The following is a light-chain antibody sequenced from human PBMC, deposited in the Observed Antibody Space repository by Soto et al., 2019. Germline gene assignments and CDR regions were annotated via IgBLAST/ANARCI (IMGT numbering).Light chain of an antibody. J-gene: IGKJ1*01. V-gene: IGKV1-39*01. CDR2: AAF. CDR1: QSISSY. CDR3: QDSQRNCGA. Sequence: DIQLTQSPSSLSASVGDRVTITCRASQSISSYLNWYQQKPGKAPTLLIHAAFRLQSGVPSRFSGSGSGTDFTLTISSLKSEDVATYYLQDSQRNCGAFGRGTKVDIK.